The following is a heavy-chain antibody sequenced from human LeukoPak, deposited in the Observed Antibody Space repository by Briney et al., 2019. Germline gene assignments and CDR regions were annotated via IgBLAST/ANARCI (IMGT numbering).Heavy chain of an antibody. D-gene: IGHD3-10*01. CDR2: IRSKAYGGTT. J-gene: IGHJ6*04. V-gene: IGHV3-49*04. CDR3: TRDVVRSRYYYGSGSYSDYYYYGMDV. Sequence: PGRSLRLSCTASGFTFGDYAMSWVRQAPGKGLEWVGFIRSKAYGGTTEYAASVKGRFTISRDDSKSIAYLQMNSPKTEDTAVYYCTRDVVRSRYYYGSGSYSDYYYYGMDVWGKGTTVTVSS. CDR1: GFTFGDYA.